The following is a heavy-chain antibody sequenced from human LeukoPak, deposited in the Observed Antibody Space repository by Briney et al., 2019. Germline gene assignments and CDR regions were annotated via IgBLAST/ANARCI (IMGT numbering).Heavy chain of an antibody. J-gene: IGHJ4*02. D-gene: IGHD3-10*01. CDR3: ASGFMVRGDPYYFDY. CDR2: IYYSGST. Sequence: SETLSLTCTVSGGSISSYYWSWIRQPPGKGLEWIGYIYYSGSTNYNPSLKSRVTISVDTSKNQFSLKLSSVTAADTAVYYCASGFMVRGDPYYFDYWGQGTLVTVS. CDR1: GGSISSYY. V-gene: IGHV4-59*08.